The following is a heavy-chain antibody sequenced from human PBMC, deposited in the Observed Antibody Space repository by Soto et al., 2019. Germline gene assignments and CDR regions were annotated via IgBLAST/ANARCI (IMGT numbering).Heavy chain of an antibody. D-gene: IGHD3-16*01. J-gene: IGHJ1*01. CDR1: GFMFSAYT. Sequence: GGSLRLSCAASGFMFSAYTMNWVRQAPGKGLEWLSSISDDSSYIDYADSLRGRFTVSRDNARNSLYLQIDILGVDDTAVYYCATPYYFNHWGPGTLVTVSS. V-gene: IGHV3-21*06. CDR3: ATPYYFNH. CDR2: ISDDSSYI.